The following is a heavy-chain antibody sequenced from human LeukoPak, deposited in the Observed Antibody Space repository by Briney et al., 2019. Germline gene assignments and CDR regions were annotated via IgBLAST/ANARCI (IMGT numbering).Heavy chain of an antibody. D-gene: IGHD6-6*01. Sequence: SETLSLTCAVYGGSFSGYYWSWIRQPPGKGLEWIGEINHSGSTNYNPSLKSRVTISVDTSKNQFSLKLSSVTAADTAVYYCARHSRYCSPSYYWGQGTLVTVSS. CDR3: ARHSRYCSPSYY. CDR1: GGSFSGYY. V-gene: IGHV4-34*01. CDR2: INHSGST. J-gene: IGHJ4*02.